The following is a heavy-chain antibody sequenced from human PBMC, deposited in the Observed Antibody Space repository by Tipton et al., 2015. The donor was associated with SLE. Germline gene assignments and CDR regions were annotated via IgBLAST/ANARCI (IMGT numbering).Heavy chain of an antibody. CDR3: ARVGGSYSYYYMDV. V-gene: IGHV1-18*01. CDR2: ISADNGNT. CDR1: GYIFTSYG. Sequence: QLVQSGAEVKKPGASVKVSCKASGYIFTSYGISWVRQAPGQGLEWMGWISADNGNTNYAQKLQGRVTMTTDTSTGTAYMELRSLRSDDTAVYYCARVGGSYSYYYMDVWGKGTTVTVSS. J-gene: IGHJ6*03. D-gene: IGHD1-26*01.